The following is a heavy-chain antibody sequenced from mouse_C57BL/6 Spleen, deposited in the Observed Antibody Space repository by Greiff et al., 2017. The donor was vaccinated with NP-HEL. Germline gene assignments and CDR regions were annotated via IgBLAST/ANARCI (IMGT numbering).Heavy chain of an antibody. D-gene: IGHD2-3*01. V-gene: IGHV1-72*01. CDR2: IDPYSGGT. J-gene: IGHJ4*01. CDR3: ARRVYDGCYTYAMDY. Sequence: QVQLQQPGAELVKPGASVKLSCKASGYTFTSYWMHWVKQRPGRGLEWIGRIDPYSGGTTYNEKFKSKATLTVDKTSRTASMQLSSLASEDSAVYNCARRVYDGCYTYAMDYWGQGTSVTVSS. CDR1: GYTFTSYW.